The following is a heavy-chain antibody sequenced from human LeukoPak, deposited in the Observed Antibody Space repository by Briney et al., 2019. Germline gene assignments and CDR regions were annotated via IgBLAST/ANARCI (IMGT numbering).Heavy chain of an antibody. V-gene: IGHV1-46*01. CDR2: INPSGGST. Sequence: ASVKVSCKASGYTFTSYYMHWVRQAPGQGLEWMGIINPSGGSTSYAQKFQGRVTMTRDTSTSTVYMELSSLRSEDTAVYYCAREAGGDYVWGSYRPGAFDIWGQGTMVTVSS. D-gene: IGHD3-16*02. CDR1: GYTFTSYY. CDR3: AREAGGDYVWGSYRPGAFDI. J-gene: IGHJ3*02.